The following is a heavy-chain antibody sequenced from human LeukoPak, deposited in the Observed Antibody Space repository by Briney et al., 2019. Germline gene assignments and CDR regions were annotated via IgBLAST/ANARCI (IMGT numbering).Heavy chain of an antibody. CDR1: GYTFTSYY. Sequence: ASVRVSCTASGYTFTSYYMHWVRQAPGQGLEWMGIINPSGGSTSYAQKFQGRVTMTRDMSTSTVYMELSSLRSEDTAVYYCARDQEYSSSSGVGFGFDYWGQGTLVTVSS. CDR2: INPSGGST. J-gene: IGHJ4*02. CDR3: ARDQEYSSSSGVGFGFDY. V-gene: IGHV1-46*01. D-gene: IGHD6-6*01.